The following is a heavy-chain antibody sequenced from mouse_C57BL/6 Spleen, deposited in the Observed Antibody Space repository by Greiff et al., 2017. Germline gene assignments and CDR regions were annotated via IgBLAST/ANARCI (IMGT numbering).Heavy chain of an antibody. V-gene: IGHV1-50*01. Sequence: QVQLQQPGAELVKPGASVKLSCKASGYTFTSYWMQWVKQRPGQGLEWIGEIDPSDSYTNYDQKFKGKATLTVDTASRTAYMPLSSLTSEDSAVYYCARGDCNYFDYWGQGTTLTVSS. CDR2: IDPSDSYT. J-gene: IGHJ2*01. CDR1: GYTFTSYW. CDR3: ARGDCNYFDY.